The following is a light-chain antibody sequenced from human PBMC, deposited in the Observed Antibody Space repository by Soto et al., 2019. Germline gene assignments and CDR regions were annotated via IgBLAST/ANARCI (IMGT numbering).Light chain of an antibody. V-gene: IGLV2-14*01. CDR3: SSYTTSSNYV. CDR2: EVS. Sequence: QSALTQPASVSGSPGQSITISCTGTSSDVGSYNFVSWYQQLPGKASKLMIYEVSNRPSGVSNRFSGSKSGNTASLTISGLQAEDEADYYCSSYTTSSNYVFGSGTKVTVL. J-gene: IGLJ1*01. CDR1: SSDVGSYNF.